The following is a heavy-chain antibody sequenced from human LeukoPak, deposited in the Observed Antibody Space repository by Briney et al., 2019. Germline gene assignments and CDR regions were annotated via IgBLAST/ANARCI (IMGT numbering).Heavy chain of an antibody. J-gene: IGHJ4*02. CDR1: GFTFRSYW. CDR3: ARQGSSPQPFDY. CDR2: ISGSGGGT. V-gene: IGHV3-23*01. D-gene: IGHD3-10*01. Sequence: GGSLRLSCAASGFTFRSYWMSWVRQAPGRGLEWVSGISGSGGGTYYADSVKGRFTISRDNAKNTLYLQMNSLRAEGTAVYYCARQGSSPQPFDYWGQGTLVTVSS.